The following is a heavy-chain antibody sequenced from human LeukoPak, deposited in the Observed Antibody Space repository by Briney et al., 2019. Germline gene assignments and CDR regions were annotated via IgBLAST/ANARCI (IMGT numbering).Heavy chain of an antibody. CDR2: INWNGGIT. Sequence: GGSLRLSCAASGFTFDDYGMTWVRQAPGKGLEWVSGINWNGGITTYADSVKGRFTISRDNAKNSLYLQMNSLRAEDTAVYYCARDGTLTTVTSGGDYWGQGTLVTVSS. CDR1: GFTFDDYG. J-gene: IGHJ4*02. CDR3: ARDGTLTTVTSGGDY. D-gene: IGHD4-17*01. V-gene: IGHV3-20*04.